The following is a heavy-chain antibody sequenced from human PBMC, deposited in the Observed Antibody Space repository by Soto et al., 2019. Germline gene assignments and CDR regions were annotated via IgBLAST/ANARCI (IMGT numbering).Heavy chain of an antibody. J-gene: IGHJ5*02. CDR1: GGSISSGGYY. Sequence: SETLSLTCTVSGGSISSGGYYSSWIRQHPGKGLEWIGYIYYSGSTYYNPSLKSRVTISVDTSKNQFSLKLSSVTAADTAVYYCARNSLSDIVVGAAAMAPFNWFDPWGQGTLVTVSS. V-gene: IGHV4-31*03. CDR3: ARNSLSDIVVGAAAMAPFNWFDP. D-gene: IGHD2-2*01. CDR2: IYYSGST.